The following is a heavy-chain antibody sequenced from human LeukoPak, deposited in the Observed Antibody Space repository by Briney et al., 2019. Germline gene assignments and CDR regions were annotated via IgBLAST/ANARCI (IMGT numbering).Heavy chain of an antibody. D-gene: IGHD4-17*01. CDR1: GFTFDDYG. CDR2: INWNGGST. J-gene: IGHJ3*02. V-gene: IGHV3-20*04. Sequence: GGSLRLSCAASGFTFDDYGMSWVRQAPGKGLEWVSGINWNGGSTGYADSVKGRFTISRDNAKNSLYLQMNSLRAEDTALYYCARYGDYNFGSYAFDIWAKGQWSPSLQ. CDR3: ARYGDYNFGSYAFDI.